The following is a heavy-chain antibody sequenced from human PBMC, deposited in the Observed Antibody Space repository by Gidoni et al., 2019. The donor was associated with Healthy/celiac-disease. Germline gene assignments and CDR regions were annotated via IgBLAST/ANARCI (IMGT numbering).Heavy chain of an antibody. J-gene: IGHJ6*03. D-gene: IGHD3-3*01. CDR1: GYTFTSYG. Sequence: QVQLVQSGAEVKKPGASVKVSCKASGYTFTSYGISWVRQAPGQGLEWMGWISAYNGNTNYAQKLQGRVTMTTDTSTSTAYMELRSLRSDDTAVYYCARVPPYDFWSGYWGFSNYYYYYMDVWGKGTTVTVSS. CDR2: ISAYNGNT. CDR3: ARVPPYDFWSGYWGFSNYYYYYMDV. V-gene: IGHV1-18*01.